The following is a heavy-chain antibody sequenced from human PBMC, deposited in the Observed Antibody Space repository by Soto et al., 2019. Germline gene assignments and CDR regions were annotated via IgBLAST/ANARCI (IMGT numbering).Heavy chain of an antibody. CDR2: TYYRSRWYN. Sequence: QLQQSGPGLVQPSQTLSLTCVISGDSVSSNTAAWNWIRQSPSGGLEWLARTYYRSRWYNDYAVSVRGRITINPDTSDIQLSLRFYSVTLEDTAVYYCAGTFSLEGYYSDVWGRGTTVTVSS. V-gene: IGHV6-1*01. D-gene: IGHD1-7*01. CDR3: AGTFSLEGYYSDV. J-gene: IGHJ6*03. CDR1: GDSVSSNTAA.